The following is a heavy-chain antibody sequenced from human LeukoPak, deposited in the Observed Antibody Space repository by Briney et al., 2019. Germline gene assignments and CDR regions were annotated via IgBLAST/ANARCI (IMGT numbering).Heavy chain of an antibody. CDR3: ARGLLYYGSGSYYPIFY. D-gene: IGHD3-10*01. V-gene: IGHV3-30-3*01. J-gene: IGHJ4*02. CDR2: ISYDVTNK. Sequence: PGGSLRLSCAASGFTFSSYAMHWVRQAPGEGLEWVAVISYDVTNKYYADSVKGRFTISRDNSKNTLYLQMNSLRPDDTAVYYCARGLLYYGSGSYYPIFYWGQGTLVTVSS. CDR1: GFTFSSYA.